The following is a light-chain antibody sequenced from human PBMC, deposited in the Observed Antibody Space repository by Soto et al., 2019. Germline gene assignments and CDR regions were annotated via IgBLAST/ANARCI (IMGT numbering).Light chain of an antibody. Sequence: IVMTQSAATVSVSTGERATLSCRASQSLYGNLAWYQQKPGLAPRLLINRASTRATGIPARFRGNGSETEFTLTISSLQSEDFAVYYCQHYNNWPRTSGQGTKVDIK. V-gene: IGKV3-15*01. CDR1: QSLYGN. CDR3: QHYNNWPRT. J-gene: IGKJ1*01. CDR2: RAS.